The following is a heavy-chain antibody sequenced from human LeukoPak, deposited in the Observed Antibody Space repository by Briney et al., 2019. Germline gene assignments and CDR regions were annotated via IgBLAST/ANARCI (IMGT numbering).Heavy chain of an antibody. CDR2: TYFSGST. V-gene: IGHV4-59*01. J-gene: IGHJ4*02. Sequence: SETLSLTCTVSGGSINSYYWNWIRLSPGKGLEWIGHTYFSGSTNYNPSLKSRVIISVDMSKNRFSLRLSSVTAADTAVYYCARAGYSSGYVGGFDYWGQGALVTVSS. D-gene: IGHD5-18*01. CDR3: ARAGYSSGYVGGFDY. CDR1: GGSINSYY.